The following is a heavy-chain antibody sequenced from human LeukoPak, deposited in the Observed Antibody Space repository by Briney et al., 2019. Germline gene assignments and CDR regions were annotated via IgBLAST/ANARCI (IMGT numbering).Heavy chain of an antibody. CDR2: IRGSGGST. V-gene: IGHV3-23*01. D-gene: IGHD1-26*01. CDR1: GFTFSSYA. J-gene: IGHJ6*03. CDR3: SRGSATTLYYYYYMDV. Sequence: GGSLRLSWAASGFTFSSYAMSWVRQAPGKGRGWVSAIRGSGGSTYYADSVKGRFTISRDNSKNTLYLQMNSLRPEDTAVYYFSRGSATTLYYYYYMDVWGKGTTVTVPS.